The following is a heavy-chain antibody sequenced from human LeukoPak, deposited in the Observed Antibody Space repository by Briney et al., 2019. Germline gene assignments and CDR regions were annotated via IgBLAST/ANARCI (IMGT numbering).Heavy chain of an antibody. CDR1: GYSISSGYY. CDR2: IYHSGST. V-gene: IGHV4-38-2*02. CDR3: ARLGYYGSGSNRDYYYYMDV. J-gene: IGHJ6*03. Sequence: PSETLSLTCTVSGYSISSGYYWGWIRQPPGKGLEWIGSIYHSGSTYYNPSLKSRVTISVDTSKNQFSLKLSSVTAADTAVYYCARLGYYGSGSNRDYYYYMDVWGKGTTVTISS. D-gene: IGHD3-10*01.